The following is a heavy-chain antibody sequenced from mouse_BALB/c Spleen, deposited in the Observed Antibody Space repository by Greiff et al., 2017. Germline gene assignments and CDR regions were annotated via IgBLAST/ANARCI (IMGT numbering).Heavy chain of an antibody. D-gene: IGHD4-1*01. CDR3: ARVGLWYFDV. V-gene: IGHV5-9-4*01. CDR2: ISSGGSYT. CDR1: GFTFSSYA. J-gene: IGHJ1*01. Sequence: EVQVVESGGGLVKPGGSLKLSCAASGFTFSSYAMSWVRQSPEKRLEWVAEISSGGSYTYYPDTVTGRFTISRDNAKNTLYLEMSSLRSEDTAMYYCARVGLWYFDVWGAGTTVTVSS.